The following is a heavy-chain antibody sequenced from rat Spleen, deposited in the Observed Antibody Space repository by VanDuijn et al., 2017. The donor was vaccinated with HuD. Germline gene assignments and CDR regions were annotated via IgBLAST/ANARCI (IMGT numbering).Heavy chain of an antibody. Sequence: EVQLVESGGGLVQPGRSLKLSCAASGFTFSSFPMAWVRQAPKKGLEWVATISSDGSSTYYRDSVKGRFTISRDNAKNTLFLLMDSLRSEDTATYYCASDARYSSSLVYWGQGTLVTVSS. CDR3: ASDARYSSSLVY. J-gene: IGHJ3*01. D-gene: IGHD1-2*01. CDR1: GFTFSSFP. V-gene: IGHV5-7*01. CDR2: ISSDGSST.